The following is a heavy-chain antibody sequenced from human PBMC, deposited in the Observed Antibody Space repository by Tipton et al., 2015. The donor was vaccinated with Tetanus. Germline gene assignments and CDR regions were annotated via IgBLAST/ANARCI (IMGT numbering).Heavy chain of an antibody. CDR3: ARLGYTYGDF. CDR1: GFSVKNYY. Sequence: SLRLSCAASGFSVKNYYMNWVRRAPGKGLEWISVMYSGGSTYYADSVKGRFTISRDNSKNTLYREMNSLRVDDTAIYYCARLGYTYGDFWGQGTLVSVSS. V-gene: IGHV3-53*01. D-gene: IGHD5-18*01. CDR2: MYSGGST. J-gene: IGHJ4*02.